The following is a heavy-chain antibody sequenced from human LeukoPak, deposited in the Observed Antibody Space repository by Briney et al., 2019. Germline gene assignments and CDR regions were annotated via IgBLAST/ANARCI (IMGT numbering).Heavy chain of an antibody. CDR3: ARGISVAAAGPNY. J-gene: IGHJ4*02. CDR1: GYTFTGYY. V-gene: IGHV1-2*02. Sequence: ASVKVSCKASGYTFTGYYMHWVRQAPGQGLEWMGWINPNSVGTNYAQKFQGRVTMTRDTSISTAYMELSRLRSDDTAVYYCARGISVAAAGPNYWGQGTLVTVSS. CDR2: INPNSVGT. D-gene: IGHD6-13*01.